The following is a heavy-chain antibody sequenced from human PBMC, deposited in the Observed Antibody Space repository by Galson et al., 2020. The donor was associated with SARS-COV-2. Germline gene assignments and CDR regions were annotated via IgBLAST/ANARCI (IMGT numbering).Heavy chain of an antibody. D-gene: IGHD6-19*01. CDR2: VSHSGGST. Sequence: GGSLRLSCAASGFTFSSYSMNWVRQAPGKGLEWVSSVSHSGGSTYYADSVKGRFTVSRDNSKNTVYLQMDSLRAEDTAVYYCAKDGGGWYTSGWYYFDYWGQGSLVTVSS. V-gene: IGHV3-23*01. CDR1: GFTFSSYS. CDR3: AKDGGGWYTSGWYYFDY. J-gene: IGHJ4*02.